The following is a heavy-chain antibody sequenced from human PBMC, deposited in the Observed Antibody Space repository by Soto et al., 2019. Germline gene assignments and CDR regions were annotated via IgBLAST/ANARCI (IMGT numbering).Heavy chain of an antibody. D-gene: IGHD3-22*01. CDR2: IYYSGST. CDR1: GGSISSGDYY. V-gene: IGHV4-30-4*01. Sequence: SETLSLTCTVSGGSISSGDYYWSWIRQPPGKGLEWIGYIYYSGSTYYNPSLKSRVTISVDTSKNQFSLKLSSVTAADTAVYYCARDLLKYYYDSNGYYSQNSYYYGMDVWGQGTTVTVSS. CDR3: ARDLLKYYYDSNGYYSQNSYYYGMDV. J-gene: IGHJ6*02.